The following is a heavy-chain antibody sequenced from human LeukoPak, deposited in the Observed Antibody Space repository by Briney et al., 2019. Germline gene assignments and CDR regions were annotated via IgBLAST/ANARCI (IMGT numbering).Heavy chain of an antibody. Sequence: GASVKVSCKASGYTFTSYFIHWVRLAPGQGLEWVGIINPSGGSTNYAQKFQGRATMTSDTSKSTVYVELRSLRSDDTAVYYCARVSGYCSGGTCYGLPSHGMDVWGQGTTVTVSS. CDR2: INPSGGST. J-gene: IGHJ6*02. CDR3: ARVSGYCSGGTCYGLPSHGMDV. CDR1: GYTFTSYF. V-gene: IGHV1-46*01. D-gene: IGHD2-15*01.